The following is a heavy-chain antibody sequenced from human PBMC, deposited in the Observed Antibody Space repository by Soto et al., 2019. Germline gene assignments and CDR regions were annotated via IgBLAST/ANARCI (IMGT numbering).Heavy chain of an antibody. CDR3: ARDRRPSIYSGLAV. J-gene: IGHJ6*02. D-gene: IGHD2-2*01. CDR1: GFTFSIAW. V-gene: IGHV3-15*01. CDR2: IKSKTDGGTT. Sequence: PGGSLRLSCAASGFTFSIAWMSWVRQAPGKGLEWVGRIKSKTDGGTTDYAAPVKGRFTISRDDSKNTLYLQMNSLKTEDTAVYYCARDRRPSIYSGLAVWGQGTTVTVSS.